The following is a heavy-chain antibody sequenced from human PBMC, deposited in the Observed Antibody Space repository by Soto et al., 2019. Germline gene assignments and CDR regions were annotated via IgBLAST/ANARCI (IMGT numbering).Heavy chain of an antibody. CDR1: GYTFTGYY. D-gene: IGHD2-15*01. CDR3: AREGGRYCSGGSCPDRGYFMAV. J-gene: IGHJ6*03. Sequence: GASVKVSCKASGYTFTGYYMHWVRQAPGQGLEWMGWINPNSGGTNYAQKFQGWVTMTRDTSISTAYMELSRLRSDDTAVYYCAREGGRYCSGGSCPDRGYFMAVWGKGTTVTVSS. V-gene: IGHV1-2*04. CDR2: INPNSGGT.